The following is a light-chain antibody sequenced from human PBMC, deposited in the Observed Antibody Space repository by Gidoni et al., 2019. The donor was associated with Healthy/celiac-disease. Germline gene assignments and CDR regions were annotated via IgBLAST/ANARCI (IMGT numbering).Light chain of an antibody. V-gene: IGKV3-15*01. CDR1: QSVSSN. J-gene: IGKJ2*04. CDR3: QQYNNWPPCS. Sequence: EIVMTQSPATLSVSPGERATLSCRASQSVSSNLAWDQQKPGQAPRLLMYGTSTRATGIPARFSGSGSGTEFTLTISSLQSEDFAVYYCQQYNNWPPCSFGQXTKLEIK. CDR2: GTS.